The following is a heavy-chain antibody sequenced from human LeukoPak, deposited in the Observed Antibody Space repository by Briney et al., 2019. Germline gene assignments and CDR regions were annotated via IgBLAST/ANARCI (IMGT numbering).Heavy chain of an antibody. CDR1: GFTFSSYA. CDR3: AKNTATAMFDY. Sequence: GRSLRLSCAASGFTFSSYAMHWVRQAPGKGLEWVAVISYDGSNKYYADSVKGRFTISRDNSKNTLYLQMNSLRAEDTAVYYCAKNTATAMFDYWGQGTLVTVSS. CDR2: ISYDGSNK. D-gene: IGHD5-18*01. J-gene: IGHJ4*02. V-gene: IGHV3-30*18.